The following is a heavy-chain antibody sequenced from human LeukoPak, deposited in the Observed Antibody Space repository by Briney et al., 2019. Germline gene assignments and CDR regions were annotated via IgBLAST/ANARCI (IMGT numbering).Heavy chain of an antibody. J-gene: IGHJ4*02. CDR2: ISSSSSYI. D-gene: IGHD1-26*01. V-gene: IGHV3-21*01. Sequence: GGSLRLSCAASGFTFSSYSMNWVRQAPGKGLEWVSSISSSSSYIYYADSVKGRFTISRDNAKNSLYLQMNSLRAEDTAVYYCARDLHSSGSYRFDYWGQGTLVTVSS. CDR1: GFTFSSYS. CDR3: ARDLHSSGSYRFDY.